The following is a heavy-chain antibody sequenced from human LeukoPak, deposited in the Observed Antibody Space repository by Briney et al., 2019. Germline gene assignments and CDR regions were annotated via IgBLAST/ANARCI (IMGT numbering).Heavy chain of an antibody. J-gene: IGHJ5*02. CDR1: GYTFTTYG. Sequence: AASVKVSCKASGYTFTTYGLSWVRQAPGQGPEWMGVISPSGGSTTYAQKFQGRVTLTRDMSTSTDYLELSSLRSEDTAVYYCARDNSVRDEAWWFNPWGQGTLDTVSS. CDR2: ISPSGGST. D-gene: IGHD5-24*01. CDR3: ARDNSVRDEAWWFNP. V-gene: IGHV1-46*01.